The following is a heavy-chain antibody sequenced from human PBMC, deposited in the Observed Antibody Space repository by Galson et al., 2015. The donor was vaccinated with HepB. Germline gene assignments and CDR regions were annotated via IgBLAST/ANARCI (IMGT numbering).Heavy chain of an antibody. D-gene: IGHD3-3*01. CDR3: TRSRGTYYDFWSGYYTSYYYYYMDV. CDR1: GFTFSGSA. CDR2: IRSKANSYAT. V-gene: IGHV3-73*01. Sequence: SLRLSCAASGFTFSGSAMHWVRQASGKGLEWVGRIRSKANSYATAYAASVKGRFTISRDDSKNTAYLQMNSLKTEDTAVYYCTRSRGTYYDFWSGYYTSYYYYYMDVWGKGTTVTVSS. J-gene: IGHJ6*03.